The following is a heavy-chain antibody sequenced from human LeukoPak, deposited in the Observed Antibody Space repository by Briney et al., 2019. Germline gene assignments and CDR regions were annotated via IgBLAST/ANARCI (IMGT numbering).Heavy chain of an antibody. CDR3: ARASFDH. J-gene: IGHJ4*02. V-gene: IGHV1-18*01. Sequence: GASVTVSFTASGYTFVTYGINWVRQAPGQGPEWIGWISTYNGNTKYALKFQDRVTLTRDTSTTTAYMELKSLTSDDRAVYYCARASFDHWGQGTLVIVSP. CDR2: ISTYNGNT. CDR1: GYTFVTYG.